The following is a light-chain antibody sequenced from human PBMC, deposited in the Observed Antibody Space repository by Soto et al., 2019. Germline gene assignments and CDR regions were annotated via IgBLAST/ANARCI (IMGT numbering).Light chain of an antibody. CDR1: SSNIGAGYD. J-gene: IGLJ2*01. V-gene: IGLV1-40*01. Sequence: QSVLTQPPSVSGAPGQRVTISCTGSSSNIGAGYDVHWYQQLPGRAPKLLIYGNTNRPSGVPDRFSGSKSGTSASLAITGLQAEDGGDYYCLAFGSRLGGVFGGGTPLTVL. CDR2: GNT. CDR3: LAFGSRLGGV.